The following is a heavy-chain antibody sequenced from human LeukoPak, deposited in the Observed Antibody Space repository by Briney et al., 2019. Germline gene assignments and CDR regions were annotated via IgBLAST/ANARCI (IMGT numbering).Heavy chain of an antibody. Sequence: GASVKVSCKASGYTFTTYDITWVRQATGQGLEWMGWMNPNSGDTAYAQKFQGRVTMTEDTSTDTAYMELSSLRSEDTAVYYCATESSSFWSGYYRYYFDYWGQGTLVTVSS. CDR1: GYTFTTYD. J-gene: IGHJ4*02. CDR3: ATESSSFWSGYYRYYFDY. V-gene: IGHV1-8*01. CDR2: MNPNSGDT. D-gene: IGHD3-3*01.